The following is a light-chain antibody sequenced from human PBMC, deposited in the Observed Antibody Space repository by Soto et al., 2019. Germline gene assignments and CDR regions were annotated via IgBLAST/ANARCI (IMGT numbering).Light chain of an antibody. CDR2: AAS. CDR1: QRISSY. Sequence: DIQMTQSPSSLSASVGERVTITCRASQRISSYLNWYQQKPGKAPKLLIYAASSLQSGVPSRFSGSGSGTDFTLTISSLQPEDFATYYCQQSYSTPYTLGQGTKVDSK. CDR3: QQSYSTPYT. V-gene: IGKV1-39*01. J-gene: IGKJ2*01.